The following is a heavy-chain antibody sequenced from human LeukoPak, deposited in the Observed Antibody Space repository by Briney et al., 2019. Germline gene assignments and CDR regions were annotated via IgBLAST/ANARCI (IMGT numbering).Heavy chain of an antibody. CDR3: AKVRLDGYNWCYFDY. V-gene: IGHV3-43*02. CDR2: ISGDGGST. Sequence: PGGSLRLSCAASGFTFDDYAMHWVRQAPGKGLEWVSLISGDGGSTYYADSVKGRFTISRDNSKNSLYLQMNSLRTEDTALYYCAKVRLDGYNWCYFDYWGQGTLVTVSS. D-gene: IGHD5-24*01. CDR1: GFTFDDYA. J-gene: IGHJ4*02.